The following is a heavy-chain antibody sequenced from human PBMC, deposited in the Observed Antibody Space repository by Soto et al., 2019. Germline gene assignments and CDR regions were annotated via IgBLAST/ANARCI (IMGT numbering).Heavy chain of an antibody. D-gene: IGHD3-10*02. CDR2: ISWDGGST. J-gene: IGHJ6*02. V-gene: IGHV3-43*01. CDR3: AKDYVDDSYYYYGMDV. Sequence: GGSLRLSCAASGFTFDDYTMHWVRQAPGKGLEWVSLISWDGGSTYYADSVKGRFTISRDNSKNSLYLQMNSLRTEDTALYYCAKDYVDDSYYYYGMDVWGQGTTVTVSS. CDR1: GFTFDDYT.